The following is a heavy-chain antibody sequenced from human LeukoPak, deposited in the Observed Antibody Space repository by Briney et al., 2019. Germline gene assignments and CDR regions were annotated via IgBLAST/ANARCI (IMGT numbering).Heavy chain of an antibody. CDR3: ARDGGGVAAAGGTYYYYMDV. V-gene: IGHV4-39*07. Sequence: PSETLSLTCTVSGGSISSSSYYWGWIRQPPGKGLEWIGSIYYSGSTYYNPSLKSRVTISVDTSKNQFSLKLSSVTAADTAVYYCARDGGGVAAAGGTYYYYMDVWGKGTTVTVSS. CDR2: IYYSGST. D-gene: IGHD6-13*01. J-gene: IGHJ6*03. CDR1: GGSISSSSYY.